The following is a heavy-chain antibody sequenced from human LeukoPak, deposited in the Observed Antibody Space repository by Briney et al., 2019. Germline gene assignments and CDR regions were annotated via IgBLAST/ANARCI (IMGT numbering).Heavy chain of an antibody. Sequence: GGSLRLSCAASGFTFSSYSMNWVRQAPGKGLEWVSSISSSSSYIYYADSVKGRFTISRDNAKNSLYLQMNSLRAEDTAVYYCARDWLRGLRWCMDVWGKGTTVTVSS. CDR2: ISSSSSYI. D-gene: IGHD4-23*01. J-gene: IGHJ6*03. CDR3: ARDWLRGLRWCMDV. CDR1: GFTFSSYS. V-gene: IGHV3-21*01.